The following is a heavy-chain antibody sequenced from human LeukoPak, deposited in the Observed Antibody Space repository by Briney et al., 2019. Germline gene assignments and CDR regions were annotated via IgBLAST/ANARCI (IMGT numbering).Heavy chain of an antibody. V-gene: IGHV1-18*01. CDR2: ISAYNGNT. Sequence: ASVTVSFKASGYTFTSYGISWVRQAPGQGLEWMGWISAYNGNTNYAQELQGRVTITTDTSTSTAYMELRSLRSDDTAVYYCARDLSGSMDVWGKGTTVTVSS. CDR3: ARDLSGSMDV. D-gene: IGHD6-25*01. J-gene: IGHJ6*03. CDR1: GYTFTSYG.